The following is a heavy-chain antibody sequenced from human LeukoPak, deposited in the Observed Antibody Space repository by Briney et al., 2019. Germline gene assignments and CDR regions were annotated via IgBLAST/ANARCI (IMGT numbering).Heavy chain of an antibody. CDR3: ARGHYDFWSGYFSTTKSWFDP. J-gene: IGHJ5*02. CDR1: GYTFTGYY. CDR2: MNPNSGGT. V-gene: IGHV1-2*02. Sequence: ASVKVSCKASGYTFTGYYMHWVRQAPGQGLEWMGWMNPNSGGTNYAQKFQGRVTMTRDTSISTAYMELSRLRSDDTAVYYCARGHYDFWSGYFSTTKSWFDPWGQGTLVTVSS. D-gene: IGHD3-3*01.